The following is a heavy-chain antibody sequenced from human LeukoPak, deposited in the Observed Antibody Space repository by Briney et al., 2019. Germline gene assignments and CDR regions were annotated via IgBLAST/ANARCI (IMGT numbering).Heavy chain of an antibody. CDR3: ARGSVQLWLRDTYYYMDV. Sequence: GESLRPSCAASGFTFDMNWVRQVPGRGLEWVSGINWNGRITEYADSVKDRFTISRQNTKNSLYLYMNNLGGEDTALYFCARGSVQLWLRDTYYYMDVWGKGTTVTVSS. V-gene: IGHV3-20*04. CDR2: INWNGRIT. J-gene: IGHJ6*03. D-gene: IGHD5-18*01. CDR1: GFTFD.